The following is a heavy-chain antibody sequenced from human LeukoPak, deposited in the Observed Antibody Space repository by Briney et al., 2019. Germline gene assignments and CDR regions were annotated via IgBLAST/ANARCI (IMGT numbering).Heavy chain of an antibody. CDR1: GYTFTGYY. CDR3: ARVKTGYYLR. V-gene: IGHV1-2*02. Sequence: GASVKVSCKASGYTFTGYYMHWVRQAPGQGLEWTGWINPNSGGTNYAQKFQGRVTTTRDTSISTAYMELSRLRSDDTAVYYCARVKTGYYLRWGQGTLVTVSS. CDR2: INPNSGGT. J-gene: IGHJ4*02. D-gene: IGHD3-9*01.